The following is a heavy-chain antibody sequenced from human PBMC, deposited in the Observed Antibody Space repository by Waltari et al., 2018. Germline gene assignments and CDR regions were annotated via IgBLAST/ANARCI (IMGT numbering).Heavy chain of an antibody. CDR3: ARGNWGGWFFDL. J-gene: IGHJ2*01. Sequence: QVQLQQWGAGLLKSSETLSLTCGVYEGAFTGYYWAWIRQTPDNGLEWIGQINDSGSSQYNPSLERRVSISIDRIKRQFSRRLNSMTAADTAMYFCARGNWGGWFFDLWGRGTLVSVSS. CDR2: INDSGSS. D-gene: IGHD7-27*01. V-gene: IGHV4-34*02. CDR1: EGAFTGYY.